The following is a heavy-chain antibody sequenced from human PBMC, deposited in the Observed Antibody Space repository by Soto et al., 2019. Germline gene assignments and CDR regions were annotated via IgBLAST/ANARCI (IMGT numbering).Heavy chain of an antibody. CDR1: GGSFSVYY. D-gene: IGHD5-12*01. J-gene: IGHJ4*02. CDR3: ARGLFEMATTQPFDY. CDR2: INHSGST. Sequence: SETLSLTCAVYGGSFSVYYWSWIRQPPGKGLEWVGEINHSGSTNYNPSLNSRATRSVNTSKNQFSLKLSSVTAADTAVYYCARGLFEMATTQPFDYWCQGTRVT. V-gene: IGHV4-34*01.